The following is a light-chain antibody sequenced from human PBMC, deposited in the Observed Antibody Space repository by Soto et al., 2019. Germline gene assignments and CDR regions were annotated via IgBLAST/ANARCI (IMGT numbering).Light chain of an antibody. V-gene: IGKV3-15*01. CDR2: GAS. Sequence: EIVMTQSPATLSVSPGERATVSCRAIQSVSTNLAWYQQKAGQAPRLLIYGASTRATGIPARFSGSGSGTEFTLTISRLQSEDFAVYYCQQYSIWRTFGQGTKVDIK. CDR3: QQYSIWRT. J-gene: IGKJ1*01. CDR1: QSVSTN.